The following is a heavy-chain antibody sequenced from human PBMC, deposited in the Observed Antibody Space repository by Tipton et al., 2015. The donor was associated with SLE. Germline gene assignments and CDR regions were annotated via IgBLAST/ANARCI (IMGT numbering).Heavy chain of an antibody. CDR3: ASYSNYGWGYYYYGMDV. D-gene: IGHD4-11*01. V-gene: IGHV3-21*01. Sequence: GSLRLSCAASGFTFSSYSMNWVRQAPGKGLEWVSSISSSSSYIYYADSVKGRFTISRDNAKNSLYLQMNSLRAEDTAVYYCASYSNYGWGYYYYGMDVWGQGTTVTVSS. J-gene: IGHJ6*02. CDR2: ISSSSSYI. CDR1: GFTFSSYS.